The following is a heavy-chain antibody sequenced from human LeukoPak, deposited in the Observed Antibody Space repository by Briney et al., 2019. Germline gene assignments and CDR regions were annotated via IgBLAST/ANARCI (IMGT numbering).Heavy chain of an antibody. CDR2: IYSGGST. D-gene: IGHD5-18*01. CDR3: AKEGETSVMVSR. Sequence: GGSLRLSCAASGFTVSSNYMSWVRQAPGKGLEWVSVIYSGGSTYYADSVKGRFTISRDNSKNTLYLQMNSLRAEDTAVYYCAKEGETSVMVSRWGQGTLVTVSS. J-gene: IGHJ4*02. CDR1: GFTVSSNY. V-gene: IGHV3-53*01.